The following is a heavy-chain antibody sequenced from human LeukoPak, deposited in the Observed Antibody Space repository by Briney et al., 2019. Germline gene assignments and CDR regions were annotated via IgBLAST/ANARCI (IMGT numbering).Heavy chain of an antibody. CDR3: ARGSYDSSGYHY. CDR1: GFTFSSYA. J-gene: IGHJ4*02. D-gene: IGHD3-22*01. CDR2: ISYDGSNK. V-gene: IGHV3-30-3*01. Sequence: GGSLRLSCAASGFTFSSYAMHWVRQAPGKGLEWVAVISYDGSNKYYADSVKGRFTISRDNSKNTLYLQMNSLRAEDTAVYYCARGSYDSSGYHYWGQGTLATVSS.